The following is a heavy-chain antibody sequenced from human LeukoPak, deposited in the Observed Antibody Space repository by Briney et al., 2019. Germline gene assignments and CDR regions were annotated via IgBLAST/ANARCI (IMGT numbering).Heavy chain of an antibody. J-gene: IGHJ4*02. CDR2: IYYSGST. V-gene: IGHV4-59*01. D-gene: IGHD6-13*01. CDR1: GVSISSYY. CDR3: AGLGIAAAGWRLDYFDY. Sequence: SETLSLTCTVSGVSISSYYWSWIRQPPGKGLEWIGYIYYSGSTNYNPSLKSRVTISVDTSKNQFSLKLSSVTAADTAVYYCAGLGIAAAGWRLDYFDYWGQGTLVTVSS.